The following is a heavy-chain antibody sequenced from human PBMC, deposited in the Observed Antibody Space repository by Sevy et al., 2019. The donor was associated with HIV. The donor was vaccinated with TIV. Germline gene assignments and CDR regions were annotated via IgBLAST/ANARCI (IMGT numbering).Heavy chain of an antibody. Sequence: GGSLRLSCAVSGFSFSKYGMHWVRQAPGKGLELVALISNDGSDKNYVESVKGRFTISRDNSKDTLYLQMNSLRAEDTAVYYCANSRGRFDGSSWIYYYYFMDVWGQGTTVTVSS. CDR3: ANSRGRFDGSSWIYYYYFMDV. V-gene: IGHV3-30*18. D-gene: IGHD6-13*01. CDR1: GFSFSKYG. J-gene: IGHJ6*02. CDR2: ISNDGSDK.